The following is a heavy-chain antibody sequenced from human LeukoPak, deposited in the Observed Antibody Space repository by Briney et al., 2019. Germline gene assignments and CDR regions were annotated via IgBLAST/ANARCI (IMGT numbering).Heavy chain of an antibody. CDR1: GFSFSSYA. J-gene: IGHJ3*02. CDR3: AKDRGGSYYDDAFDI. D-gene: IGHD1-26*01. CDR2: ISGSGGST. V-gene: IGHV3-23*01. Sequence: GGSLRLSCAASGFSFSSYAMNWVRQAPGKGLEWVSAISGSGGSTYYADSVRGRFTISRDNSKNTLYLQMNSLRAEDTAVYYCAKDRGGSYYDDAFDIWGQGTMVTVSS.